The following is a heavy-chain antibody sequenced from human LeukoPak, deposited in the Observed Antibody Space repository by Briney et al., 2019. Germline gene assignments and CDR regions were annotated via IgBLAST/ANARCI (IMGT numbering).Heavy chain of an antibody. V-gene: IGHV4-34*01. D-gene: IGHD3-22*01. Sequence: SETLSLTCAVYGGSFRGYYWSWIRQPPGKGLEWIGEINHSGSTNYNPSLKSRVTISVDTSKNQFSLKLSSVTAADTAVYYCARGGRGSGYYFGWFDPWGQGTLVTVSS. J-gene: IGHJ5*02. CDR3: ARGGRGSGYYFGWFDP. CDR1: GGSFRGYY. CDR2: INHSGST.